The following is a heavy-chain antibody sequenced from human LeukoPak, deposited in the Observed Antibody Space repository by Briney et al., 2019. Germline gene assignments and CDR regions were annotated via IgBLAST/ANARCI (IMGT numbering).Heavy chain of an antibody. Sequence: SETQSLTCTVSGYSISSGYYWGWIRQPPGKGLEWIGSIYHSGSTYYNPSLKSRVTISVDTSKNQFSLKLSSVTAADTAVYYCASHGVITTNWFDPWGQGTLVTVSS. CDR3: ASHGVITTNWFDP. D-gene: IGHD3-22*01. CDR1: GYSISSGYY. V-gene: IGHV4-38-2*02. J-gene: IGHJ5*02. CDR2: IYHSGST.